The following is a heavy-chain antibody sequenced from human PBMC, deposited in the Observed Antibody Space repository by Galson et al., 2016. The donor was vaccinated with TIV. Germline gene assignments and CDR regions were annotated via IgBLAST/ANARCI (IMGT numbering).Heavy chain of an antibody. D-gene: IGHD3-22*01. CDR1: GGSIITKSYY. J-gene: IGHJ5*02. Sequence: EPLSLTCIVSGGSIITKSYYWGWIRQPPGKGLEWIGIVYDNGNAYYNPAPQSPVTISVDTSKNQFSLKLTSVTAADTAVYYCARERTPPGPDNDTWFDPWGHGILVTVSS. CDR3: ARERTPPGPDNDTWFDP. V-gene: IGHV4-39*07. CDR2: VYDNGNA.